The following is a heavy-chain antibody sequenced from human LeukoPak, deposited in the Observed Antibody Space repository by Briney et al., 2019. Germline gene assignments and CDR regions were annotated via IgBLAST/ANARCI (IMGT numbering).Heavy chain of an antibody. CDR3: ARDRPSDYEGYLDAFDI. Sequence: HGASVKVSCKASGYTFTSYYMHWVRQAPGQGLEWMGIINPSGGSTSYAQKFQGRVTMTRDTSTSTVYMELSSLRSEDTAVYYCARDRPSDYEGYLDAFDIWGQGTMVTVSS. J-gene: IGHJ3*02. CDR2: INPSGGST. CDR1: GYTFTSYY. D-gene: IGHD5-12*01. V-gene: IGHV1-46*01.